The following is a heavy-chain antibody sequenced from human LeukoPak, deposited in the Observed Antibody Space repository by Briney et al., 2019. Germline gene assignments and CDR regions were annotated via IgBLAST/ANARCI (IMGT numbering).Heavy chain of an antibody. J-gene: IGHJ6*03. CDR2: IYYSGST. Sequence: SETLSLTCTVSVGSISSHYWSWIRQPPGKGLEWIGYIYYSGSTNYNPSLKSRVTISVDTSKNQFFLKLSSVTAADTAVYYCARRMSGSYYDRNYYYYMDVWGEGTTVTVSS. D-gene: IGHD1-26*01. V-gene: IGHV4-59*11. CDR1: VGSISSHY. CDR3: ARRMSGSYYDRNYYYYMDV.